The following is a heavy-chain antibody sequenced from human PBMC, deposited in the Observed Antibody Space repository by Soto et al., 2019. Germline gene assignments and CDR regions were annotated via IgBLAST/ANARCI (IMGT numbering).Heavy chain of an antibody. V-gene: IGHV1-18*01. Sequence: VKVSCKASGYIFTNYGISWVRQAPGQGLEWMGWISAYNGNTNYAQKLQGRVTMTTDTSTSTAYMELRSLRSDDRAVYYCARDHSGYSYGYNWFDPWGQGTLVTVSS. CDR1: GYIFTNYG. J-gene: IGHJ5*02. CDR3: ARDHSGYSYGYNWFDP. CDR2: ISAYNGNT. D-gene: IGHD5-18*01.